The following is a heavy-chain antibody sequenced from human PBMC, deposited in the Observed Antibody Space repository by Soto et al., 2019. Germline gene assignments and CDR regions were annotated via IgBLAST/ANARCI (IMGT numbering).Heavy chain of an antibody. CDR3: ASMIGDPVLSFDS. V-gene: IGHV4-59*01. J-gene: IGHJ5*01. CDR2: IFYSGST. D-gene: IGHD3-10*02. CDR1: GGSISSYY. Sequence: QVQLQESGPGLVKPSETLSLTCTVSGGSISSYYWSWIRQTPGKGLEWIGFIFYSGSTSYNPSLKSRVTISIDTSEYQFSLKLNSVTAADTAVNYCASMIGDPVLSFDSWGQGTLVAVSS.